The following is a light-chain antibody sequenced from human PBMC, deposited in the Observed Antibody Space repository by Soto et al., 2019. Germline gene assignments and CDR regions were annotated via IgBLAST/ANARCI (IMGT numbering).Light chain of an antibody. V-gene: IGLV1-40*01. J-gene: IGLJ1*01. CDR1: SSNIGAGYD. CDR3: QSYDSSLSGYV. Sequence: QAVVTQPPSVSGAPGQRVTISCTGSSSNIGAGYDVHWYQQLPGTAPKLLIYGNSNRPSGVPDRFSDSKSGTSASLAITGLQAEDAADYYCQSYDSSLSGYVFGTGTKLTVL. CDR2: GNS.